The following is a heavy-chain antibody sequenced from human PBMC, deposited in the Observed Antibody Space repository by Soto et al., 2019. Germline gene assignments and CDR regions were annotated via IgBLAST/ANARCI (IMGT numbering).Heavy chain of an antibody. V-gene: IGHV1-69*01. D-gene: IGHD3-9*01. J-gene: IGHJ4*02. CDR1: GGTFDHAA. CDR3: ARQIFAADY. Sequence: QVPLVQSGAEVKKPGSSVKVSCEAPGGTFDHAAITWVRQAPGQGPEWMGGINPMFNSTHYAQKFQGRVTITADAATSTAFMELRRLRSDDTAVYYCARQIFAADYWGQGTLLVVSS. CDR2: INPMFNST.